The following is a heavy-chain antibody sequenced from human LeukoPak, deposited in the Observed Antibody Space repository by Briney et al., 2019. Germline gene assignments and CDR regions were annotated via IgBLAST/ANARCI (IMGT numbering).Heavy chain of an antibody. V-gene: IGHV1-18*01. D-gene: IGHD5-12*01. CDR2: ISAYNGNT. J-gene: IGHJ4*02. CDR3: ARSGHQGYDGDY. CDR1: GYTFTSYG. Sequence: ASVKVSYKASGYTFTSYGISWVRQAPGQGLEWMGWISAYNGNTNYAQKLQGRVTMTTDTSTSTAYMELSSLRSEDTAVYYCARSGHQGYDGDYWGQGTLVTVSS.